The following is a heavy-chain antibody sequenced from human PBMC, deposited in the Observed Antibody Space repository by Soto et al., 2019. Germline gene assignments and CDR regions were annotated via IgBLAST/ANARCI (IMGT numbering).Heavy chain of an antibody. J-gene: IGHJ5*02. CDR2: IYYSGST. V-gene: IGHV4-59*08. CDR1: GGSISKYY. D-gene: IGHD6-13*01. Sequence: PSETLSLTCPVSGGSISKYYWSWIRQSPGKGLEWIGYIYYSGSTKYNPPLKSRVTISVDTSKNQFSLKLSSVTAADTAVYYCAISSSFQNNWFDPWGQGTLVTVSS. CDR3: AISSSFQNNWFDP.